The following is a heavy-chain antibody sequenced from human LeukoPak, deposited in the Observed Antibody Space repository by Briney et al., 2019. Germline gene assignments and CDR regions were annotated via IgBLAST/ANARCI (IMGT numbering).Heavy chain of an antibody. J-gene: IGHJ4*02. CDR2: ISSNGGST. D-gene: IGHD5-12*01. Sequence: PGGALRLSCSASGFTFSRYAMHWVAQAPGKGLEYVSAISSNGGSTYYADSVKGRFTISRDNSKNTLYLQMSSLRAEDTAVYYCVKDGGYIGYESFGYWGQGTLVTVSS. CDR3: VKDGGYIGYESFGY. CDR1: GFTFSRYA. V-gene: IGHV3-64D*06.